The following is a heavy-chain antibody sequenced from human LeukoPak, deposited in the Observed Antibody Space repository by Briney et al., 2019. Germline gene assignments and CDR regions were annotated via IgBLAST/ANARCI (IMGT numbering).Heavy chain of an antibody. J-gene: IGHJ5*02. CDR1: GYTFTGYY. Sequence: GASVKVSRKASGYTFTGYYMHWVRQAPGQGLEWMGWINPNSGGTNYAQKFQGRVTMTRDTSISTAYMELSRLRSDDTAVYYCARDFWAYSGSPPPLNWFDPWGQGTLVTVSS. CDR3: ARDFWAYSGSPPPLNWFDP. CDR2: INPNSGGT. D-gene: IGHD1-26*01. V-gene: IGHV1-2*02.